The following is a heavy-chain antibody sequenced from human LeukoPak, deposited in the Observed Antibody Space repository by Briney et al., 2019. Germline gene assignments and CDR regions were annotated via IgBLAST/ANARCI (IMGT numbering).Heavy chain of an antibody. CDR3: TRVGYIDEGIDY. V-gene: IGHV3-7*04. D-gene: IGHD5-24*01. J-gene: IGHJ4*02. CDR1: GFPFSSYW. CDR2: IKQDGSKK. Sequence: QAGGSLRLSCVASGFPFSSYWMTWVRQAPGKGLEWVANIKQDGSKKSYVDSVKGRFTISRDNAKNSLYLQMNSLRAEDTAIYYRTRVGYIDEGIDYWGQGTLDTVSS.